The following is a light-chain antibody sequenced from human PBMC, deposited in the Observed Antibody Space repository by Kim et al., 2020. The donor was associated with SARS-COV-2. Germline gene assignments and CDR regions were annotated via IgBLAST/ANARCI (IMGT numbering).Light chain of an antibody. V-gene: IGKV1-5*03. CDR3: QQYKTYPWT. CDR1: QSPGKW. J-gene: IGKJ1*01. Sequence: DIQLTQSPATLSASVGDRLTITCRASQSPGKWLAWYQQRPGKAPKLLIYQAFTLESGVPSRFSGGGSGTELTLTISSLEPDDSATYYCQQYKTYPWTFGRGTKVDIK. CDR2: QAF.